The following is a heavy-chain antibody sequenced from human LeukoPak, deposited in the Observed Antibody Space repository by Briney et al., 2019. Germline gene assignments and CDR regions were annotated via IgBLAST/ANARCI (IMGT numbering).Heavy chain of an antibody. Sequence: GGSLRLTCAASGLTFSNYQMNWVGQAPGKGLEWISYISSGSGSSIHYADSVEGRFTISRDNPKNSLYLQMNSLRAEDTALYYCEREDDNGDLIDCWGQGTLVTVSS. CDR1: GLTFSNYQ. J-gene: IGHJ4*02. D-gene: IGHD4-17*01. CDR2: ISSGSGSSI. V-gene: IGHV3-48*03. CDR3: EREDDNGDLIDC.